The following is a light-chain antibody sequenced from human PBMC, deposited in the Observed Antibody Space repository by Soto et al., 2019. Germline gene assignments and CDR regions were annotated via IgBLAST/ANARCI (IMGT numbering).Light chain of an antibody. CDR3: ATWDDSLAGWV. Sequence: QSVLTQPTSASGTLGQRVTISCSGSTSNIGSNTVHWNQQPPGTAPKLIIYDNDQRPSGVPDRFSGSKSVTSASPAISGLQSEDETDYYRATWDDSLAGWVFGGGTKVTVL. J-gene: IGLJ3*02. CDR1: TSNIGSNT. V-gene: IGLV1-44*01. CDR2: DND.